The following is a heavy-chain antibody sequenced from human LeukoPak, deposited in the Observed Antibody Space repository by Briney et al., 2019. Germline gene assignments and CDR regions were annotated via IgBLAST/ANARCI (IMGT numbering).Heavy chain of an antibody. V-gene: IGHV3-33*01. CDR2: MRDDGSDV. CDR3: ARDQSPKWGSGERYFDY. Sequence: PGGSLRLSCEASGFTFHTYAMHWVRQVPGKGLEWVAVMRDDGSDVYYADSVQGRFIISRENSKNTLYLQMNSLRVEDTAVYYCARDQSPKWGSGERYFDYWGQGTLVTVSS. CDR1: GFTFHTYA. D-gene: IGHD7-27*01. J-gene: IGHJ4*02.